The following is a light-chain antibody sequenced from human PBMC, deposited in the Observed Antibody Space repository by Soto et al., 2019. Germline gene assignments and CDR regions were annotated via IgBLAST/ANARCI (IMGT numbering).Light chain of an antibody. CDR1: QSVSSSY. V-gene: IGKV3-20*01. J-gene: IGKJ1*01. CDR2: GAS. Sequence: EIVLTQSPGTLSLSPGERATLSCRASQSVSSSYLAWYQQKPGQAPSLLISGASTRATGVPDRFSGSGSGTDFTLTISRLEPEDFAVYYCQQYGSSSWTFGQGTKVDIK. CDR3: QQYGSSSWT.